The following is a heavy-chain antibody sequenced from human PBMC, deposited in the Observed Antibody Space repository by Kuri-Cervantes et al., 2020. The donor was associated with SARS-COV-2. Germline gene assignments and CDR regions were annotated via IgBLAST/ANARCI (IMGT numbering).Heavy chain of an antibody. J-gene: IGHJ6*03. Sequence: ETLSLTCAASGFTFKAYTMNWVRQAPGKALQWLSSISGSGSYIYYADSLRGRFTISRDDAKNSLFLQMNSLRAEDAAVYFCARVAGEGPIYYYYMDVWGKGTTVTVSS. V-gene: IGHV3-21*01. CDR3: ARVAGEGPIYYYYMDV. CDR1: GFTFKAYT. D-gene: IGHD2-21*01. CDR2: ISGSGSYI.